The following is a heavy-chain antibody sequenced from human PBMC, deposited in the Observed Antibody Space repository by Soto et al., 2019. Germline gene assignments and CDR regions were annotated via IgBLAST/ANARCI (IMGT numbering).Heavy chain of an antibody. J-gene: IGHJ3*01. CDR3: ARIGGWYDSSGYYCGFDAFDF. V-gene: IGHV4-59*01. CDR2: IYYSGTT. D-gene: IGHD3-22*01. Sequence: SEALSVTCTFSCGSSISDYWSWIRQPAGRGQEWSGYIYYSGTTNYNPSLKSRLTISVDTSKNQFSPKLSSVTAADTAVYYCARIGGWYDSSGYYCGFDAFDFWGQGTLVTVSS. CDR1: CGSSISDY.